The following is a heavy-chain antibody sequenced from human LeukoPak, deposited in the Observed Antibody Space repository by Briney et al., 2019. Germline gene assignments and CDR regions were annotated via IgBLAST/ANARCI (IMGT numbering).Heavy chain of an antibody. J-gene: IGHJ6*03. V-gene: IGHV4-34*01. CDR3: ARADYDILTGYYMDV. CDR1: GGSFSGYY. CDR2: INHSGST. D-gene: IGHD3-9*01. Sequence: SETLSLTCAVYGGSFSGYYWSWIRQPPGKGLEWIGEINHSGSTNYNPSLKSRVTISVDTSKNQFSLKLSSVTAADTAVYYCARADYDILTGYYMDVWGKGTTVTVSS.